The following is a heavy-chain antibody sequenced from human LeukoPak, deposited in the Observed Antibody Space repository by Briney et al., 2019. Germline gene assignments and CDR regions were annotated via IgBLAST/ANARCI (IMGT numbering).Heavy chain of an antibody. CDR3: ARQGYTISYYYMDV. CDR1: GDSVSSWY. Sequence: KPSGTLSLTCTVSGDSVSSWYWGWVRQPAGKGLEWIGRAYTTGTTQYNPSLESRVTMSVDTSKNQFSLTLTSVTAADTAVYYCARQGYTISYYYMDVWGKGTTVTVSS. D-gene: IGHD5-12*01. V-gene: IGHV4-4*07. CDR2: AYTTGTT. J-gene: IGHJ6*03.